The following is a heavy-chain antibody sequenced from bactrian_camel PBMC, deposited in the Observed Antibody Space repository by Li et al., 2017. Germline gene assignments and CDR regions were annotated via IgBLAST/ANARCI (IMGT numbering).Heavy chain of an antibody. V-gene: IGHV3-2*01. D-gene: IGHD4*01. Sequence: GSVPAGGSLRLSCEFFSYAYTSSYCMGWFRQAPGKGLEWVSGIYGGGSNTYYAHSVKGRFIISKDDTKNTLYLQMNSLQPDDTAMYYCAAGCTEVWSDYVVTETDFAYWGQGTQVTVS. CDR1: SYAYTSSYC. CDR2: IYGGGSNT. CDR3: AAGCTEVWSDYVVTETDFAY. J-gene: IGHJ6*01.